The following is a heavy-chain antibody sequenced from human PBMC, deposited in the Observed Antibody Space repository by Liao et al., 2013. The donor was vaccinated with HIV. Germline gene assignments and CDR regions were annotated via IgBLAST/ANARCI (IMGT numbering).Heavy chain of an antibody. CDR1: GGSINSYY. CDR3: ARGTDFDY. CDR2: IHPTGNT. Sequence: QVQLQQWGAGLLKPSQTLSLTCTVSGGSINSYYWSWLRQSAGKGLEWIGRIHPTGNTNYNPSLKSRVTISVDSSTNRFSLLLTSVTAADTAVYYCARGTDFDYWGLGTQVIVSS. D-gene: IGHD1-1*01. V-gene: IGHV4-59*10. J-gene: IGHJ4*02.